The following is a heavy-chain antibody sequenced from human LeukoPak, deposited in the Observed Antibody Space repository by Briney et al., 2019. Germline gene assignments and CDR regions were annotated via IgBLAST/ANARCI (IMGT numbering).Heavy chain of an antibody. Sequence: SETLSLTCSVSGASVGASVSDYYWTWVRQPAGKGLEWLGRISITGSTDYNPSLQGRAALSVDTSKNEFYLTLRSVTAADTAIYFCVRSLGPAPGWSFDSGGRGTLITVSS. V-gene: IGHV4-4*07. J-gene: IGHJ2*01. D-gene: IGHD3-16*01. CDR3: VRSLGPAPGWSFDS. CDR2: ISITGST. CDR1: GASVGASVSDYY.